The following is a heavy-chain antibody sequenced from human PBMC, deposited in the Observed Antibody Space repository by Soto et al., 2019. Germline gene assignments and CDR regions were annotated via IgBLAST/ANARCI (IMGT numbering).Heavy chain of an antibody. V-gene: IGHV4-61*01. J-gene: IGHJ4*02. Sequence: PSETLSLTCTVSGGSVSSTNYCWSWVRQPPGKGLEWIGYIYSSGSTNYNSSLKSRVSISVDTSKNQFSLKLNSVTAADTAVYYCARINWYGTSWYYFDYWGQGTLVTVSS. CDR3: ARINWYGTSWYYFDY. D-gene: IGHD6-13*01. CDR2: IYSSGST. CDR1: GGSVSSTNYC.